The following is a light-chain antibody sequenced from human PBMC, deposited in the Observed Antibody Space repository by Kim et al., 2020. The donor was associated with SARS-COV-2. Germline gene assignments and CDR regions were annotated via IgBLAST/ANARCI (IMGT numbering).Light chain of an antibody. J-gene: IGKJ4*01. Sequence: PGEGATLSCRASHNIGINLAWYQQPRGQAPRLLIYDAAIRATGIPDKFSGSGSGTDFTLTISSLDPEDFGIYFCQQHNTWPPAPSFGGGTKVDIK. CDR1: HNIGIN. CDR2: DAA. V-gene: IGKV3-11*01. CDR3: QQHNTWPPAPS.